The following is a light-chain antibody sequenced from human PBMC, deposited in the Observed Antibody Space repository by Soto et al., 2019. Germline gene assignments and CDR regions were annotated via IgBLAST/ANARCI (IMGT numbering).Light chain of an antibody. Sequence: QSALTQPASVSGSPGQSITIACTGTSSDVGGYNHVSWYQVHPGKAPRLVIYDVSIRPPAVSDRFPGSTSGNTASLTISGLQAEDEANYYCSSYPATRTVVFGGGTKLTVL. CDR1: SSDVGGYNH. J-gene: IGLJ3*02. CDR3: SSYPATRTVV. CDR2: DVS. V-gene: IGLV2-14*03.